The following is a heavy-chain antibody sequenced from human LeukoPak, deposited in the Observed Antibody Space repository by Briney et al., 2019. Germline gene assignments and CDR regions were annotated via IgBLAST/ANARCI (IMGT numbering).Heavy chain of an antibody. D-gene: IGHD3-22*01. V-gene: IGHV4-39*01. Sequence: SETLSLTCTVSGGSISSSSYYWGWIRQPPGKGLEWIGSIYYSGSTYYNPSLKSRVTISVDTSKNQFSLKLSSVTAADTAVYYCARSSGYYLVRGYWGQGTLVPVSS. J-gene: IGHJ4*02. CDR3: ARSSGYYLVRGY. CDR1: GGSISSSSYY. CDR2: IYYSGST.